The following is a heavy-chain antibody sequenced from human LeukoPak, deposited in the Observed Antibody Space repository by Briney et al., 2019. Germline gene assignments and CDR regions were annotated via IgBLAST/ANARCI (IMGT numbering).Heavy chain of an antibody. CDR2: IYPSDSDT. CDR1: GYTFTSYW. CDR3: ARHRLLTTALDY. J-gene: IGHJ4*02. Sequence: GDSLKISCKASGYTFTSYWITWVRQMPRKGLEWMGIIYPSDSDTRYSPSFQGQVTISADKSISTAYLQWSSLRASDTAMYYCARHRLLTTALDYWGQGTLVTVSS. V-gene: IGHV5-51*01. D-gene: IGHD4-17*01.